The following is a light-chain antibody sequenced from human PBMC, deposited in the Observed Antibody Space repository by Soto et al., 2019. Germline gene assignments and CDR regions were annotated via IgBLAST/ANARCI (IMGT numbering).Light chain of an antibody. V-gene: IGLV2-8*01. J-gene: IGLJ1*01. CDR3: SSYAGSNNLKV. Sequence: QSALTQPPSASGSPGQSVTISCTGTSSDVGGYNYVSWYQQHPGKAPKLMIYEVSKRPSGVPDRFSGSKSGNTASLTVSGLQAEDEAEYYCSSYAGSNNLKVFGTGTKVTV. CDR1: SSDVGGYNY. CDR2: EVS.